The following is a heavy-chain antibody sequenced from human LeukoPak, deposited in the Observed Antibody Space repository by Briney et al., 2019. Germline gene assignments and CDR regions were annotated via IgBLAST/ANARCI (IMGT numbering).Heavy chain of an antibody. CDR1: GYTFTSYG. Sequence: ASVKVSCKASGYTFTSYGISWVRQAPGQGLEWMGWISAYNGNTNYAQKLQGRVTITRNTSINTAYMELSSLRSEDTTVYYCARGRRRNWFDPWGQGTLVTVSS. CDR2: ISAYNGNT. CDR3: ARGRRRNWFDP. V-gene: IGHV1-18*01. J-gene: IGHJ5*02.